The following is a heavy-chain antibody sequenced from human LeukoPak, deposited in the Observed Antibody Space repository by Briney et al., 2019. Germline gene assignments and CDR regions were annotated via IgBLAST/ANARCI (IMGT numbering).Heavy chain of an antibody. CDR3: ARAALEWLLDNWFDP. Sequence: GGSLRLSCAASGFTFSSYWMSWVRQAPGKGLEWVANIKQDGSEKYYVDSVKGRFTISRDNAKNSLYLQMNSLRAEDTAVYYCARAALEWLLDNWFDPWGQGTLVTVSS. CDR1: GFTFSSYW. J-gene: IGHJ5*02. CDR2: IKQDGSEK. V-gene: IGHV3-7*04. D-gene: IGHD3-3*01.